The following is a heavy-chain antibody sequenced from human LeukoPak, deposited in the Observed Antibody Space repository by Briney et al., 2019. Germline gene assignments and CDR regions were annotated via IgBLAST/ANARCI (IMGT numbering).Heavy chain of an antibody. V-gene: IGHV3-21*06. Sequence: PGGSLRLSCTTSGLTFSTSGFNWVRQAPGKGLEWVASIGPTGFDRYHADSIKGRSTISRDNANNFLYLQMDSLRAEDTAVYYCATETNGRHYDYWGQGTLLTVSS. CDR2: IGPTGFDR. CDR1: GLTFSTSG. D-gene: IGHD1-14*01. CDR3: ATETNGRHYDY. J-gene: IGHJ4*02.